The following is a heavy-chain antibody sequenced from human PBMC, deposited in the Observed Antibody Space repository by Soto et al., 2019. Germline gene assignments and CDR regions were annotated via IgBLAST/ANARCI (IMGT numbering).Heavy chain of an antibody. CDR3: AREGLGYSSSWVDY. V-gene: IGHV4-59*01. CDR1: GGSISSYY. J-gene: IGHJ4*02. CDR2: IYYSGST. D-gene: IGHD6-13*01. Sequence: SETLSLTCTVSGGSISSYYWSWIRQPPGKGLEWIGYIYYSGSTNYNPSLKSRVTISVDTSKNQFSLKLSSVTAADTAVYYCAREGLGYSSSWVDYWGQGALVTVSS.